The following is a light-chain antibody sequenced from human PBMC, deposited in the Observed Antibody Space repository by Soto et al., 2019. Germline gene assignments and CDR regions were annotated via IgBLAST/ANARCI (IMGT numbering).Light chain of an antibody. J-gene: IGLJ1*01. CDR3: SSYISNSPPYL. Sequence: QSALTQPASVSGSPGQSITISCTGTRSDVGGYNFVSWYQQHPGKAPKLLMSNVSNRTSGVSHRFSGSWSGNTASLTISGLQAADESDYYCSSYISNSPPYLLGSGTKLTVL. V-gene: IGLV2-14*03. CDR2: NVS. CDR1: RSDVGGYNF.